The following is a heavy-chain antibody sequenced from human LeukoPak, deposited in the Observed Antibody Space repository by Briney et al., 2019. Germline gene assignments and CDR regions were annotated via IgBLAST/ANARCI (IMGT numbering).Heavy chain of an antibody. V-gene: IGHV1-46*02. D-gene: IGHD2/OR15-2a*01. CDR3: ATTPPNNHAMDV. CDR1: GYTSHDRY. CDR2: INLRGYAT. Sequence: ASVKVSCRTSGYTSHDRYLHWVRQAPGQGLEWVGIINLRGYATNFVPKFQGRVTMAWDLSTTTLYMELNTLRFEDSAIYYCATTPPNNHAMDVWGQGTTVTVSS. J-gene: IGHJ6*02.